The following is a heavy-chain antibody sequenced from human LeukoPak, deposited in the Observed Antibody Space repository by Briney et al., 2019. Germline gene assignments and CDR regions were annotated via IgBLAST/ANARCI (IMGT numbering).Heavy chain of an antibody. V-gene: IGHV4-34*01. Sequence: SETLSLTCAVYGGSFSGYYWRWIRQPPGKGLEWIGEIDHSGSTNYNPSLKSRVTISVDTSKNQFSLKVSSVTAADTAVYYCARGPSIQVWSDPYYYYGMDVWGQGTTVTVSS. D-gene: IGHD5-18*01. CDR3: ARGPSIQVWSDPYYYYGMDV. CDR2: IDHSGST. J-gene: IGHJ6*02. CDR1: GGSFSGYY.